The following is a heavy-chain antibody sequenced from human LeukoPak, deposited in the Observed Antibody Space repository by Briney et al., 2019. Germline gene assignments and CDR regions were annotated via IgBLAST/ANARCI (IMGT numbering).Heavy chain of an antibody. CDR1: GFTVSSNC. Sequence: GGSLRLSCAASGFTVSSNCMSWVRQAPGKGLEWVSVIYSGGRRYYADSAKGRLSISRHNSKTALYLQMTSLRPEDTAVYYCASKYGSVSYGYYYGMAVSGQGTTVT. D-gene: IGHD3-10*01. J-gene: IGHJ6*02. CDR2: IYSGGRR. V-gene: IGHV3-53*04. CDR3: ASKYGSVSYGYYYGMAV.